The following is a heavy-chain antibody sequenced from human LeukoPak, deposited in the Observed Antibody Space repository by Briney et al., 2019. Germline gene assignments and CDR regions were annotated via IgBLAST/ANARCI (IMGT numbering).Heavy chain of an antibody. D-gene: IGHD3-10*01. CDR2: IYHSGST. J-gene: IGHJ4*02. CDR3: ARSHYYGWLRNFDY. V-gene: IGHV4-4*02. CDR1: GGSISSSNW. Sequence: SETLSLTCAVSGGSISSSNWWSWVRQPPGKGLGWIGEIYHSGSTNYNPSLKSRVTISVDKSKNQFSLKLSSVTAADTAVYYCARSHYYGWLRNFDYWGQGTLVTVSS.